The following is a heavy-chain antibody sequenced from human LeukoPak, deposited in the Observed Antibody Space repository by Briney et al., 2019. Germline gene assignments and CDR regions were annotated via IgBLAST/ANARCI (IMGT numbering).Heavy chain of an antibody. CDR3: ARSISSGWYYFDY. Sequence: PGGSLRLSCAASGFTFSCYAMSWLRQAPGKGLEWVSAISGSGGSTYYADSVNGRFTISRDNSKNTLYLQMNSLRAEDTAVYYCARSISSGWYYFDYWGQGTLVTVSS. CDR2: ISGSGGST. D-gene: IGHD6-19*01. V-gene: IGHV3-23*01. CDR1: GFTFSCYA. J-gene: IGHJ4*02.